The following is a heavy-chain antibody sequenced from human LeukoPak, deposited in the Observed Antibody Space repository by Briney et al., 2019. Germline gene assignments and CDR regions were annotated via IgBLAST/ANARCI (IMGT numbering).Heavy chain of an antibody. CDR2: IYYSGST. J-gene: IGHJ4*02. Sequence: SETLSLTCTVSGGSISSYYWSWIRQPPGKGLEWIGYIYYSGSTNYNPSLKSRVTISVDTSKNQFSLKLSSVTAADTAVYYCARDRGDSRPLDYWGQGTLVTVSS. V-gene: IGHV4-59*01. CDR1: GGSISSYY. D-gene: IGHD3-10*01. CDR3: ARDRGDSRPLDY.